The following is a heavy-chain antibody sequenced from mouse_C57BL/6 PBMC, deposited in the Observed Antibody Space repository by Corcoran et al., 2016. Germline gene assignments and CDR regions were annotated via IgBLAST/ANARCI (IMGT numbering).Heavy chain of an antibody. D-gene: IGHD1-1*01. CDR2: INTYSGVP. J-gene: IGHJ4*01. CDR3: ARGYYGSSYYAMDY. V-gene: IGHV9-3*01. CDR1: GYTFTTYG. Sequence: QIQLVQSGPELKKPGETVKISCKASGYTFTTYGTSWVKQAPGKGLKWMGWINTYSGVPTYADDFKGRFAFSLETSASTAYLQINNLKNEDTATYFCARGYYGSSYYAMDYWGQGTSVTVSS.